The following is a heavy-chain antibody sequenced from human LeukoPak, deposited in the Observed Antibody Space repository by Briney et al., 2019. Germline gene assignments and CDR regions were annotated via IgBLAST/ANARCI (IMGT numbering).Heavy chain of an antibody. J-gene: IGHJ4*02. CDR1: GDSVSSNSAA. V-gene: IGHV6-1*01. CDR2: TYSRSK. CDR3: ARDYYDSSGYYYFDS. D-gene: IGHD3-22*01. Sequence: SQTLSLTCAISGDSVSSNSAARNWIRQSPSRGLEWLGRTYSRSKYAASVKSRIPINPDTSKTQFSLQLNSVTTEDTAVYYCARDYYDSSGYYYFDSWGQGTLVTVSS.